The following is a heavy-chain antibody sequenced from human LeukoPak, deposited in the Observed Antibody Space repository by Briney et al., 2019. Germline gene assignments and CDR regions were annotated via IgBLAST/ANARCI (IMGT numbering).Heavy chain of an antibody. Sequence: GGSLRLSCAASGFSFSSSAMHWVRQAPGKGLEWVSYISSSGSTIYYADSVKGRFTISGDNAKNSLYLQMNSLRVEDRAVYYCARGHPGAFDIWGQGTMVTVSS. CDR3: ARGHPGAFDI. CDR2: ISSSGSTI. V-gene: IGHV3-48*03. CDR1: GFSFSSSA. J-gene: IGHJ3*02.